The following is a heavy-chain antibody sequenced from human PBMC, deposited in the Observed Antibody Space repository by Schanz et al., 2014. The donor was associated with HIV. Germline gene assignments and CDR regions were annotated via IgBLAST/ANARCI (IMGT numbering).Heavy chain of an antibody. CDR3: AKDRNQYDSRYIGKGNYYYYYGMDV. CDR1: GFTLSSYS. CDR2: ISYDGRNK. Sequence: VQLVESGGGLVKPGGSLRLSCAASGFTLSSYSMNWVRQAPGKGLEWLAVISYDGRNKKFANSVKGRFTISRDNSKNTVYLQAKSLRPEDTAVYYCAKDRNQYDSRYIGKGNYYYYYGMDVWGQGTTVTVSS. D-gene: IGHD3-22*01. J-gene: IGHJ6*02. V-gene: IGHV3-30*18.